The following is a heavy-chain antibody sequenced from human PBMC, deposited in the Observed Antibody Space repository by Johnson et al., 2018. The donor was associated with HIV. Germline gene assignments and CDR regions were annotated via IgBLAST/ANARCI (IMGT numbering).Heavy chain of an antibody. CDR3: TTDLRVTTSLRAFDI. V-gene: IGHV3-72*01. CDR2: SRNKANSYTT. Sequence: VQLVESGGGLIQPGGSLRLSCAASGFTFSDHYMDWVRQAPGKGLEWVGRSRNKANSYTTEYAASVKGRFTISRDDSKNTLYLQMNSLKTEDTAVYYCTTDLRVTTSLRAFDIWGQGTMVTVSS. J-gene: IGHJ3*02. CDR1: GFTFSDHY. D-gene: IGHD4-17*01.